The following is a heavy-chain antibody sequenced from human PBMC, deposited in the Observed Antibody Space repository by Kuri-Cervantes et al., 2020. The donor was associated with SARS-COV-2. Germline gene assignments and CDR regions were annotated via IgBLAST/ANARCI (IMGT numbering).Heavy chain of an antibody. CDR3: ARGQSSITIFGVVIIPTIYYFDY. D-gene: IGHD3-3*01. Sequence: SQTLSLTCAVYGGSFSGYYWSWIRQPPGKGLEWIGEINHSGGTNYNPSLKSRVTISVDTSKNQFSPKLSSVTAADTAVYYCARGQSSITIFGVVIIPTIYYFDYWGQGTLVTVSS. V-gene: IGHV4-34*01. CDR2: INHSGGT. J-gene: IGHJ4*02. CDR1: GGSFSGYY.